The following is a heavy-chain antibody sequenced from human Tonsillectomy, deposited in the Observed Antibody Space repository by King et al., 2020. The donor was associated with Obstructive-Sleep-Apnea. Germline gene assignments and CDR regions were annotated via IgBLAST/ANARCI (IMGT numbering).Heavy chain of an antibody. CDR3: ASALDYNNWFDP. J-gene: IGHJ5*02. D-gene: IGHD4-11*01. V-gene: IGHV3-30*04. CDR1: GFTFSSYA. CDR2: ISYDGSNK. Sequence: VQLVQSGGGVVQPGRSLRLSCAASGFTFSSYAMHWVRQAPGKGLEWVAVISYDGSNKYYADSVKGRFTISRDNSKNTLYLQMNSLRAEDTAVYYCASALDYNNWFDPWGQGTLVTVSS.